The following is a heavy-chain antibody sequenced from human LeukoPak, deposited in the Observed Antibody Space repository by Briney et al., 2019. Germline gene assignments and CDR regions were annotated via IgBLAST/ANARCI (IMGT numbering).Heavy chain of an antibody. CDR1: GYTFTDYF. CDR2: INPNTGDT. CDR3: ARLEMGTPRSPSDY. D-gene: IGHD7-27*01. V-gene: IGHV1-2*02. Sequence: ASVKVSCRASGYTFTDYFIHWVRQAPGQGLEWMGWINPNTGDTHYAQKFQGRVTMTRDTSITTAYMDLSRLRSDDTAVYYCARLEMGTPRSPSDYWGQGTLVTVSS. J-gene: IGHJ4*02.